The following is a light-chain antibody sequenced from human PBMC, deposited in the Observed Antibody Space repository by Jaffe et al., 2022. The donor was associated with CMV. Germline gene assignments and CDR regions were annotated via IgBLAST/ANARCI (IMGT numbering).Light chain of an antibody. CDR1: QSINTY. J-gene: IGKJ4*01. Sequence: EIVLTQSPGTLSLSPGERATLSCRTSQSINTYLGWYQQKRGQPPRLLIFDASKRATGIPARFSGSGSGTDFTLTISSLEPEDFAVYYCQQRSDWPLTFGGGTRVEI. CDR2: DAS. V-gene: IGKV3-11*01. CDR3: QQRSDWPLT.